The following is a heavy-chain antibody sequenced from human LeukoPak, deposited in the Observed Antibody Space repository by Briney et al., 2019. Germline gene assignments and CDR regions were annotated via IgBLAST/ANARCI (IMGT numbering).Heavy chain of an antibody. J-gene: IGHJ6*02. CDR1: GYRFATDW. Sequence: GESLKISCKASGYRFATDWIAWVRQMPAKGLEWMGIIFPGDSNTSYSTSFKAQFTTSAAKSSSPAYRQWSSLKPSDTAMYYCARHVVYYDSSGSRGYYGMDLWGQGTTVTVS. CDR3: ARHVVYYDSSGSRGYYGMDL. CDR2: IFPGDSNT. V-gene: IGHV5-51*01. D-gene: IGHD3-22*01.